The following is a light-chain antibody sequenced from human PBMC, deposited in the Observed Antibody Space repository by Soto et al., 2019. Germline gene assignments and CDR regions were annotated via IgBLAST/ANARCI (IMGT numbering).Light chain of an antibody. V-gene: IGKV1-39*01. CDR2: AAT. Sequence: IQLTQSPSSLYASVGDRVTITCRASQSISSWLAWYQQKPGKAPNLLIYAATTLQSGVPSRFSGSGSGTDFTLTISSLQPEDFATYYCQQSYSNPRTFGQGTKVDIK. CDR3: QQSYSNPRT. J-gene: IGKJ1*01. CDR1: QSISSW.